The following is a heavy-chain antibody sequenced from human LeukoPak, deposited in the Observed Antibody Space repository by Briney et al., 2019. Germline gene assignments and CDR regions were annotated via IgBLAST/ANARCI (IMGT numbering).Heavy chain of an antibody. CDR1: VITFSSYG. CDR2: ILYDGSKN. V-gene: IGHV3-30*18. CDR3: AKSPNDFWSGYYPDY. J-gene: IGHJ4*02. D-gene: IGHD3-3*01. Sequence: GGSLRLSCAASVITFSSYGMTWVRQAPGKGLEWVAIILYDGSKNCYVESVKGRFTISRDKSKNTLYLQMNSLRAEDTAVYYCAKSPNDFWSGYYPDYWGQGTLVTVSS.